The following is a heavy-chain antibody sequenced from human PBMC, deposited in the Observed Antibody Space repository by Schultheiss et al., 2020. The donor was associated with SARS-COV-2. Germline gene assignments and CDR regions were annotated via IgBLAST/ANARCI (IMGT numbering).Heavy chain of an antibody. CDR1: GFAFTNSA. J-gene: IGHJ4*02. Sequence: SVKVSCKLSGFAFTNSAVQWVRQARGQRLEWIGWIVVDSGNTNYAQKFQERVTITRDMSTSTAYMELSSLTSDDTAVYYCARGHDPVTYPYYFDYWGQGTLVTVSS. V-gene: IGHV1-58*01. CDR2: IVVDSGNT. CDR3: ARGHDPVTYPYYFDY. D-gene: IGHD1-1*01.